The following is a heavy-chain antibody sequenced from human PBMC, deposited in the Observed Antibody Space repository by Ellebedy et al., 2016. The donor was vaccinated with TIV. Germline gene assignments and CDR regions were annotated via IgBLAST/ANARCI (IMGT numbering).Heavy chain of an antibody. J-gene: IGHJ6*02. V-gene: IGHV4-59*13. CDR2: IYSTGST. CDR3: ANTISGYLITA. D-gene: IGHD3-10*01. Sequence: SETLSLXXSVSGDSINDYFWTWVRQPPGKGLEWIGNIYSTGSTKYNPSLQSRLVISIDTSRNQLYLSLTSVTAADTAIYYCANTISGYLITAWGQGTTVTVSS. CDR1: GDSINDYF.